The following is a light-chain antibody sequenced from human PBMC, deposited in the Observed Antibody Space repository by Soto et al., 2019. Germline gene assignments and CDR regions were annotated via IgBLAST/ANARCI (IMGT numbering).Light chain of an antibody. CDR1: SSDIGNYNY. V-gene: IGLV2-14*01. CDR3: SSHTISTTLV. J-gene: IGLJ2*01. CDR2: DVS. Sequence: QSALTQPASVSGSPGQSITISCTGTSSDIGNYNYVSWYQQHPGEAPKLMIYDVSNRPSGISNRFSGSKSGNTASLTISGLQAEDEADYYCSSHTISTTLVFGGGTKLTVL.